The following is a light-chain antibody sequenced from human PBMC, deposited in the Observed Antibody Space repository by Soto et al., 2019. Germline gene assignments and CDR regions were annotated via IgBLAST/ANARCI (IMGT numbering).Light chain of an antibody. CDR2: AAS. V-gene: IGKV1-39*01. CDR1: QSISSS. J-gene: IGKJ1*01. Sequence: DFQMTQSPSSLSASVGDRVTITCRASQSISSSLNWYQQKPGKAPELLIYAASSLQSGVPSRFSGSGSGTDFTLTISSLQPEDSATYYCQQSYSALVAFGQGTKVEIK. CDR3: QQSYSALVA.